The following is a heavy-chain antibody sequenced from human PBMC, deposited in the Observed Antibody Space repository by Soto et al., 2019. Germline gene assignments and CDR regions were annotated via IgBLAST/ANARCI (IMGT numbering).Heavy chain of an antibody. CDR3: ARGSAVAGYSWGYYYYYGMDV. Sequence: SETLSLTCAVYGGSFSGYYWSWILQPPGKGLEWIGEINHSGRTNYNPSLKSRVTISVDTSKNQFSLKLSSVTAADTAVYYCARGSAVAGYSWGYYYYYGMDVWGQGTTVTVS. D-gene: IGHD6-19*01. CDR1: GGSFSGYY. J-gene: IGHJ6*02. CDR2: INHSGRT. V-gene: IGHV4-34*01.